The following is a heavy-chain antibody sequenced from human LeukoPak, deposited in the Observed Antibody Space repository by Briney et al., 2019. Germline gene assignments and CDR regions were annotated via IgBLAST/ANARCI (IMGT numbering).Heavy chain of an antibody. CDR3: AKDNEITYYDILTGLWYFDY. CDR1: GFTFSSYA. J-gene: IGHJ4*02. V-gene: IGHV3-23*01. Sequence: GGSLRLSCAASGFTFSSYAMSWVRQAPGKGLGWVSAISGSGGSTYYADSVKGRCTISRDNSKNTLYLQMNSLRAEDTAVYYCAKDNEITYYDILTGLWYFDYWGQGTLVTVSS. CDR2: ISGSGGST. D-gene: IGHD3-9*01.